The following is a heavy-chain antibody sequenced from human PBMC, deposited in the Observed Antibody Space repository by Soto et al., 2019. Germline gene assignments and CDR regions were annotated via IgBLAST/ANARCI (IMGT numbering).Heavy chain of an antibody. CDR2: ISSDGSST. CDR1: GFTFSDYW. Sequence: GGSLRLSCAASGFTFSDYWIHWVRQAPGKGLVWVSRISSDGSSTSYADSVKGRFTISRDNAKNTLYLQMNSLRAEDTAVYYCARGAYCSDGICYTHYYYPMDVWGQGTTVTRLL. D-gene: IGHD2-15*01. CDR3: ARGAYCSDGICYTHYYYPMDV. V-gene: IGHV3-74*01. J-gene: IGHJ6*02.